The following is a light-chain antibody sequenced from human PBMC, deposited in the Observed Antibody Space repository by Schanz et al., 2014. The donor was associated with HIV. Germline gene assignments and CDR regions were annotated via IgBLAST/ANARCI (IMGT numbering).Light chain of an antibody. Sequence: QSALTQPAFVSGSPGQSITISCTGSSSDVGGYNYISWYQQHPGKAPKLMIYDVSNRPSGVSNRFSGSKSGNSASLTISGLQADDEADYYCSSSGGSNNFVIFGGGTKLTV. CDR2: DVS. J-gene: IGLJ2*01. V-gene: IGLV2-14*03. CDR3: SSSGGSNNFVI. CDR1: SSDVGGYNY.